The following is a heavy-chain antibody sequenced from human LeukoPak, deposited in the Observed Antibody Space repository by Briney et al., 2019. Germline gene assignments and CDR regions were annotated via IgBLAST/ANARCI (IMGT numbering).Heavy chain of an antibody. CDR2: ISSSSSYI. Sequence: PGGSLRLSCAASGFTFSSYSMNWVRQAPGKGLEWVSSISSSSSYIYYADSVKGRFTTSRDNAKNSLYLQMNSLRAEDTAVYYCATSGYGSGSDAFDIWGQGTMVTVSS. V-gene: IGHV3-21*01. CDR3: ATSGYGSGSDAFDI. J-gene: IGHJ3*02. D-gene: IGHD3-10*01. CDR1: GFTFSSYS.